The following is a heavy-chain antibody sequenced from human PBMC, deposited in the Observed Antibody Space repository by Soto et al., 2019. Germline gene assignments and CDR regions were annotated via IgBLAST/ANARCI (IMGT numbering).Heavy chain of an antibody. Sequence: GGSLRLSCAASGFTFNTYAMNWVRQAPGKGLEWVSFISDGGKDTYYADSVKGRFTISRDNSKNTLYLQMNSLRAEDTAVYYCAKDAYLSGLGYWGQGTLVTVSS. D-gene: IGHD2-15*01. V-gene: IGHV3-23*01. CDR1: GFTFNTYA. CDR2: ISDGGKDT. J-gene: IGHJ4*02. CDR3: AKDAYLSGLGY.